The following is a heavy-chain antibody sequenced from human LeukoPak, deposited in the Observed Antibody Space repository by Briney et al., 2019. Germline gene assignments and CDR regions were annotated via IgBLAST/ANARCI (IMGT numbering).Heavy chain of an antibody. J-gene: IGHJ4*02. CDR3: ARHGGGGNLPRDY. Sequence: GESLKISCQGSGYSFPNYWIGWVRQMPGEGLEWMAIVYPGDSDTRYSPSFQGQVPISADKSVSTAYLHWSSLKASDTAMYYCARHGGGGNLPRDYWGQGTLVTVSS. CDR1: GYSFPNYW. V-gene: IGHV5-51*01. CDR2: VYPGDSDT. D-gene: IGHD4-23*01.